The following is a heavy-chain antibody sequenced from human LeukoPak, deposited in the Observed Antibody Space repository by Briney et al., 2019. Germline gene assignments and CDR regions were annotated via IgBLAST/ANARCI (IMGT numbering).Heavy chain of an antibody. J-gene: IGHJ5*02. D-gene: IGHD1-7*01. V-gene: IGHV4-59*01. CDR2: IYYSGST. CDR1: GGSISSYY. CDR3: ARGNWNYVWFDP. Sequence: PSETLSLTCTVSGGSISSYYWSWIRQPPGKGLEWIGYIYYSGSTYYNPSLKSRVTISVDTSKNQFSLKLSSVTAADTAVYYCARGNWNYVWFDPWGQGTLVTVSS.